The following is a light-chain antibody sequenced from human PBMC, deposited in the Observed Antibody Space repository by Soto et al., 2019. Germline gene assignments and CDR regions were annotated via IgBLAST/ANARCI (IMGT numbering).Light chain of an antibody. CDR1: QSISNH. CDR2: KAA. J-gene: IGKJ1*01. CDR3: QHYDSFSRT. Sequence: DIQMTQSPSSLSASVEDRVVITCRASQSISNHLNWYQQKPGKAPKLLIFKAANLADEVPSRFAGSGSGTDFTLTITRLQPDDFATYYCQHYDSFSRTFGQGTKVDIK. V-gene: IGKV1-5*03.